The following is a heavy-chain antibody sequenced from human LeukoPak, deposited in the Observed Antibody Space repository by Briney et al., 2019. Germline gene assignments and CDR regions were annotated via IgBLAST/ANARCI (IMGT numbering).Heavy chain of an antibody. CDR1: EFTFSRYW. J-gene: IGHJ4*02. CDR2: IKQDGSEK. D-gene: IGHD3-16*01. CDR3: ARIPWAEGNSFDY. V-gene: IGHV3-7*01. Sequence: PGGSLRLSCAASEFTFSRYWMSWVRQAPGKGLEWVANIKQDGSEKYYVDSVKGRFTISRDYAKNSLYLQMNSLRAEDTAVYYCARIPWAEGNSFDYWGQGTLVTVSS.